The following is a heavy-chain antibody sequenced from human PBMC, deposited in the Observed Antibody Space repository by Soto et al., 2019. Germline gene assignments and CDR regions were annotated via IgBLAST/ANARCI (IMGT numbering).Heavy chain of an antibody. V-gene: IGHV2-5*01. CDR3: ARGLATLPVFAFDI. CDR2: IYWSGDE. D-gene: IGHD6-6*01. J-gene: IGHJ3*02. CDR1: GFSLTTSGVG. Sequence: QGTLKESGPTLVKPTQTLTLTCSFSGFSLTTSGVGVGWIRQSPGKALEWLALIYWSGDEHYRPSLKSRLSIFKDTSKTHVVLIMTDMDPVDTATYYCARGLATLPVFAFDICGQGTMVTVSS.